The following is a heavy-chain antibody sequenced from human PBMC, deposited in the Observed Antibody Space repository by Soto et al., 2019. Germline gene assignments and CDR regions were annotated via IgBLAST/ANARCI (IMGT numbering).Heavy chain of an antibody. CDR3: ARHYGYYGMDV. Sequence: QVQLVESGGGVVQPGRSLRLSCAASGFTFSSNGMHWVRQAPGKGLEWVAVISYDGSNKYYADSVKGRFTISRDNSKNTLYLQMNSLRAEDTAVYYCARHYGYYGMDVWGQGTTVTVSS. V-gene: IGHV3-30*03. CDR1: GFTFSSNG. D-gene: IGHD3-16*01. CDR2: ISYDGSNK. J-gene: IGHJ6*02.